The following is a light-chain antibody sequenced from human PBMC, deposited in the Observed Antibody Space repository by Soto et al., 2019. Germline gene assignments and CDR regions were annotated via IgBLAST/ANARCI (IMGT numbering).Light chain of an antibody. CDR2: VGAGGAGG. CDR3: GAAHGGESDLVVV. CDR1: SGYSTYN. Sequence: QSVLTQAPSASASPGASVTLTCTLSSGYSTYNVDWYQQRPGKSHRSLMRVGAGGAGGSRGDGIPARFSVLGSGLNRYLTITDVQQEDESEFLCGAAHGGESDLVVVFGGGTKLTVL. V-gene: IGLV9-49*01. J-gene: IGLJ2*01.